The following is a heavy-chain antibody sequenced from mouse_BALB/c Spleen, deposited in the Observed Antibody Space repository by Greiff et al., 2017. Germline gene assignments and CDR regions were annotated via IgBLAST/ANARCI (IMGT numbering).Heavy chain of an antibody. J-gene: IGHJ3*01. D-gene: IGHD2-14*01. CDR3: ARGGRYGAWFAY. CDR1: GYSITSDYA. V-gene: IGHV3-2*02. Sequence: EVQLQESGPGLVKPSQSLSLTCTVTGYSITSDYAWNWIRQFPGNKLEWMGYISYSGSTSYNPSLKSRISITRDTSKNQFFLQLNSVTTEDTATYYCARGGRYGAWFAYWGQGTLVTVSA. CDR2: ISYSGST.